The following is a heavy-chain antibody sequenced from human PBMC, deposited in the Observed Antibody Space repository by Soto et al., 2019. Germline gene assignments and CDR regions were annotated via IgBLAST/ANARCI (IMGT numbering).Heavy chain of an antibody. D-gene: IGHD3-3*01. Sequence: VGLQSHSCAASGGTFINHAMIWARQAPGKGLEWVSAISGSGGSTYYVDSVKGRFTISRDNSKNTLYLQMNSLRAEETATYYCAKTMDLAHWGQGTLVPGSS. J-gene: IGHJ4*02. CDR1: GGTFINHA. V-gene: IGHV3-23*01. CDR2: ISGSGGST. CDR3: AKTMDLAH.